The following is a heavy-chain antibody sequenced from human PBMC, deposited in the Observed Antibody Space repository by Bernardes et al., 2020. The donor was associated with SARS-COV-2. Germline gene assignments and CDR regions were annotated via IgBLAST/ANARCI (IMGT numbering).Heavy chain of an antibody. V-gene: IGHV3-74*03. D-gene: IGHD6-19*01. CDR3: GKRAVAGTHWYFDL. CDR1: GFMLSDYW. CDR2: LSDDGTST. J-gene: IGHJ2*01. Sequence: GGSLRLSCAASGFMLSDYWMHWVRQVPGKGLVWVSRLSDDGTSTTYADSVKGRFTFSRDKAKNTLYLQMNSLTVEDTAVYYCGKRAVAGTHWYFDLWGRGTLVTVSS.